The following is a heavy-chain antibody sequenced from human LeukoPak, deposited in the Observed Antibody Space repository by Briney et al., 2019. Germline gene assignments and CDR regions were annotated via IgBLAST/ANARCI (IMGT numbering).Heavy chain of an antibody. Sequence: SVKVSCKASGGTFSSYAISWVRQAPGQGLEWMGGIIPIFGTANYAQKFQGRVTITTDESTSTAYMELSSLRSEDTAVYYCASLRIGGSGYSGLSGFNYWGQGTLVTVSS. J-gene: IGHJ4*02. V-gene: IGHV1-69*05. CDR3: ASLRIGGSGYSGLSGFNY. CDR2: IIPIFGTA. CDR1: GGTFSSYA. D-gene: IGHD3-22*01.